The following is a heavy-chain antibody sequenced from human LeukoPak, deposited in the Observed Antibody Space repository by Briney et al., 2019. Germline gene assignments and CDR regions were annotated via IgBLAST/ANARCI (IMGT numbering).Heavy chain of an antibody. CDR2: ISYDGSNK. D-gene: IGHD3-16*01. CDR3: AREPYVWGSITSYYFDY. Sequence: GGSLRLSYAASGFTFSSYAMHWVRQAPGKGLEWVAVISYDGSNKYYADSVKGRFTISRDNSKNTLYLQMNSLRAEDTAVYYCAREPYVWGSITSYYFDYWGQGTLVTVSS. CDR1: GFTFSSYA. V-gene: IGHV3-30-3*01. J-gene: IGHJ4*02.